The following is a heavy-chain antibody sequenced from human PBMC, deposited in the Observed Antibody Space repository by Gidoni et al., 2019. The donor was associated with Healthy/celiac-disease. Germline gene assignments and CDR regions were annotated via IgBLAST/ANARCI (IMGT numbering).Heavy chain of an antibody. CDR2: ISSSSSYI. V-gene: IGHV3-21*01. CDR1: GFTFSSYS. J-gene: IGHJ4*02. CDR3: AREMATISRNLDY. D-gene: IGHD5-12*01. Sequence: EVQLVESGGGLVKPGGSLRLSCAASGFTFSSYSMNWVRQAPGKGLEWVSSISSSSSYIYYADSVKGRFTISRDNAKNSLYLQMNSLRAEDTAVYYCAREMATISRNLDYWGQGTLVTVSS.